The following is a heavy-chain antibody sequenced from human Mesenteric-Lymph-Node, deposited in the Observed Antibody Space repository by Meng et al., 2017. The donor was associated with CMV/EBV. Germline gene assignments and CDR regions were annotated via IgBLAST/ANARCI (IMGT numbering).Heavy chain of an antibody. D-gene: IGHD1-26*01. V-gene: IGHV4-34*01. CDR2: INHSGST. CDR1: GGSIRFYY. CDR3: ARGGSYHNWFDP. J-gene: IGHJ5*02. Sequence: SETLSLTCSVSGGSIRFYYWNWIRQPPGKGLEWIGEINHSGSTNYNPSLKSRVTISVDTSKNQFSLKLSSVTAADTAVYYCARGGSYHNWFDPWGQGTLVTVSS.